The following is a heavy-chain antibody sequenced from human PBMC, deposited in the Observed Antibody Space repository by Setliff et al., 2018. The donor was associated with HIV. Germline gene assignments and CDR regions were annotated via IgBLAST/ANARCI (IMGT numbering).Heavy chain of an antibody. D-gene: IGHD5-18*01. J-gene: IGHJ4*01. Sequence: SETLSLTCTVSSDSMTENLHSWSWVRQPAGKGLEWLGHVSSSGTAHYSPSLKSRITISRDTSKNQFSLKMNSVTAADTAVYYCAREGKTALVTKYFDYWGHGKLVTVSS. V-gene: IGHV4-61*09. CDR1: SDSMTENLHS. CDR2: VSSSGTA. CDR3: AREGKTALVTKYFDY.